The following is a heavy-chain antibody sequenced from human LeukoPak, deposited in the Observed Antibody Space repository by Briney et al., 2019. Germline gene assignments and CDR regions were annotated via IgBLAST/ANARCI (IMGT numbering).Heavy chain of an antibody. CDR2: IIPIFGTA. V-gene: IGHV1-69*13. Sequence: SVKVSCKASGGTFSSYAISWVRQAPGQGLEWMGGIIPIFGTANYAQKFQGRVAITADESTSTAYMELSSLRSEDTAVYYCARGSTQQLDYYYYYGMDVWGQGTTVTVSS. CDR3: ARGSTQQLDYYYYYGMDV. D-gene: IGHD6-13*01. CDR1: GGTFSSYA. J-gene: IGHJ6*02.